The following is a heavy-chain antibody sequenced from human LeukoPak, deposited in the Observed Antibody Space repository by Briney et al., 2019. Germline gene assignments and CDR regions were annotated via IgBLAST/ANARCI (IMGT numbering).Heavy chain of an antibody. V-gene: IGHV4-39*01. Sequence: SETLSLTCTVSGGSISRSRYYWGWIRQPPGKGLEWIGSIYYSDSGKMYYNPSLKTRVTMSADTSKNQFSLRVSSVTAADTAVYYCARRPPALGAFDIWGQGTMVSVSS. CDR3: ARRPPALGAFDI. CDR1: GGSISRSRYY. CDR2: IYYSDSGKM. J-gene: IGHJ3*02.